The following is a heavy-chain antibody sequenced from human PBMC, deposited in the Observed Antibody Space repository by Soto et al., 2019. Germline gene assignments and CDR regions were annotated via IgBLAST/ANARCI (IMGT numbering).Heavy chain of an antibody. J-gene: IGHJ6*02. Sequence: QVQLVQSGAEVKKPGASVKVSCKASGYTFTSYDINWVRQATGQGLEWMGWMNPNSGNTGYAQKFQGRVTMTRNTSISTAYMELSSLRSEDTAVYYCARGRRYCISTSCSRRNGMDVWGQGTTVTVSS. CDR2: MNPNSGNT. CDR1: GYTFTSYD. D-gene: IGHD2-2*01. V-gene: IGHV1-8*01. CDR3: ARGRRYCISTSCSRRNGMDV.